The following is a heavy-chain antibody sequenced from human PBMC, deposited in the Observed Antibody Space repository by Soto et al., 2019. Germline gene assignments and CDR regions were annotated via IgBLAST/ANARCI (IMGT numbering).Heavy chain of an antibody. CDR2: IIPIFGTA. CDR3: ARSEYSYGYFDY. CDR1: GYTFTSYG. J-gene: IGHJ4*02. Sequence: ASVKVSCKASGYTFTSYGISWVRQAPGQGLEWMGGIIPIFGTANYAQKFQGRVTITADESTSTAYMELSSLRSEDTAVYYCARSEYSYGYFDYWGQGTLVTVSS. V-gene: IGHV1-69*13. D-gene: IGHD5-18*01.